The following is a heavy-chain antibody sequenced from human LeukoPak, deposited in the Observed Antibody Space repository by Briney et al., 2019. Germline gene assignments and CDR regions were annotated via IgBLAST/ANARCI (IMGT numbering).Heavy chain of an antibody. CDR2: IKQDGSEK. CDR1: GFTFSSYW. CDR3: ARDLSSVEYSSSWYFDYYYYMDV. V-gene: IGHV3-7*01. Sequence: GGSLRLSCAASGFTFSSYWMSWVRQAPGKGLEWVANIKQDGSEKYYVDSVKGRSTISRDNAKNSLYLQMNSLRAEDTAVYYCARDLSSVEYSSSWYFDYYYYMDVWGKGTTVTISS. D-gene: IGHD6-13*01. J-gene: IGHJ6*03.